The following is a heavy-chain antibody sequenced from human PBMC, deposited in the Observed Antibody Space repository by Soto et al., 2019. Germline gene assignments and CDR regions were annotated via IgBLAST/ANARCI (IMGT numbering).Heavy chain of an antibody. CDR1: GYTFTSYA. Sequence: ASVKVSCKASGYTFTSYAMHWVRQAPGQRLEWMGWINAGNGNTKYSQKFQGRVTITRDTSASTAYMELSSLRSEDTAVYYSAVVQLELPGYFDYWGQGTLVTVSS. J-gene: IGHJ4*02. D-gene: IGHD1-7*01. V-gene: IGHV1-3*01. CDR2: INAGNGNT. CDR3: AVVQLELPGYFDY.